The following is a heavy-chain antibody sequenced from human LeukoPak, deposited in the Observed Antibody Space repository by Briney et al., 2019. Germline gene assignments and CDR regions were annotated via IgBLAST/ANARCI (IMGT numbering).Heavy chain of an antibody. J-gene: IGHJ5*02. Sequence: SETLSLTCTVSGGSISSSSYYWGWIRQPPGKGLEWIVSIYYSGSTYYNPSLKSRVTISVDTSKNQFSLKLSSVTAADTAVYYCARHGIAARPRSWFDPWGQGTLVTVSS. V-gene: IGHV4-39*01. CDR1: GGSISSSSYY. CDR2: IYYSGST. CDR3: ARHGIAARPRSWFDP. D-gene: IGHD6-6*01.